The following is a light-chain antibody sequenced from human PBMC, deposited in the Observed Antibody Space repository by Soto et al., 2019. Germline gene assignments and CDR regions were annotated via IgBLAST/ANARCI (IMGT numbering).Light chain of an antibody. CDR1: SGHSSYI. J-gene: IGLJ2*01. CDR3: ETWDINTHVV. Sequence: QLVLTQSSSASASLGSSVKLTCTLSSGHSSYIIAWHQQQPGKAPRYLMNLEGSGSFNKGSGVPDRFSGSSSGADRYPTISNLQFEDEADYYCETWDINTHVVFGGGTKLTVL. CDR2: LEGSGSF. V-gene: IGLV4-60*02.